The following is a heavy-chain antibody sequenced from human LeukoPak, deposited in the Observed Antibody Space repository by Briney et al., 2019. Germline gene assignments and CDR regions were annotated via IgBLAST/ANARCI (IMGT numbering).Heavy chain of an antibody. Sequence: SETLSLTCTVSGGSISSYYWSWIRQPPGKRLEWIGYIYYSGSTNYNPSLKSRVTISVATSKNQFSLKLSSVTAADTAVYYCARDTVTTFDYWGQGTLVTVSS. J-gene: IGHJ4*02. D-gene: IGHD4-17*01. CDR1: GGSISSYY. CDR3: ARDTVTTFDY. V-gene: IGHV4-59*01. CDR2: IYYSGST.